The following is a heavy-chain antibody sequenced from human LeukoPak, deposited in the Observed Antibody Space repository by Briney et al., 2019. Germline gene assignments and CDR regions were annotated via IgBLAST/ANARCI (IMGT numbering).Heavy chain of an antibody. Sequence: PSETLSLTCAVYGGSFSGYYWSWIRQPPGKGLEWIGEINHSGSTNYNPSLKSRVTISVDTSKNQFSLKLSSVTAADTAVYYCARDLRDGYIGWYYYYGMDVWGKGTTLTVSS. CDR2: INHSGST. CDR3: ARDLRDGYIGWYYYYGMDV. CDR1: GGSFSGYY. D-gene: IGHD5-24*01. V-gene: IGHV4-34*01. J-gene: IGHJ6*04.